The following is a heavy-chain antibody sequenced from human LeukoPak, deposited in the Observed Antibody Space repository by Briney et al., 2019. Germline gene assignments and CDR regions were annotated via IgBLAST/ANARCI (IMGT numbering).Heavy chain of an antibody. CDR2: ISWNSGSI. CDR1: GFTFDDYA. V-gene: IGHV3-9*01. Sequence: TGGSLRLSCAASGFTFDDYAMHWVRQAPGKGLEWVSGISWNSGSIGYADSVKGRFTISRDNAKNSLYLQMNSLRAEDTALYYCAKGYYDILTGTFTHFDYWGQGTLVTVSS. CDR3: AKGYYDILTGTFTHFDY. D-gene: IGHD3-9*01. J-gene: IGHJ4*02.